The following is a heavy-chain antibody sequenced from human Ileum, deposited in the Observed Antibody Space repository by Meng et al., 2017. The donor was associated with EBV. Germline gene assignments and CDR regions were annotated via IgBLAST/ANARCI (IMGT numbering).Heavy chain of an antibody. D-gene: IGHD3-22*01. CDR1: GYSISSTNW. V-gene: IGHV4-28*01. Sequence: VQLQKWVPGLVKPSDTLSLTWAVSGYSISSTNWWGWIRQPPGKGLEWIGYIYYSGSTSYNPSLKSRVTMSVDTSKNQFSLNLNSVTAVDTAVYYCARNVPGTSAYYDWGQGTLVTVSS. J-gene: IGHJ4*02. CDR2: IYYSGST. CDR3: ARNVPGTSAYYD.